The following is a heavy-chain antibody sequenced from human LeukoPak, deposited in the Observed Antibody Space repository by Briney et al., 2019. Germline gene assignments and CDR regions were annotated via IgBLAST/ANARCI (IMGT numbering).Heavy chain of an antibody. J-gene: IGHJ4*02. V-gene: IGHV5-10-1*01. CDR2: IDPSDSYT. CDR3: ARHGDYGSGSYYSMQD. Sequence: GESLKISCKGSGYSFTSYWITWVRQMPGKGLEWMGRIDPSDSYTNYNPSFQGHVTISADKSVSTAYLQWSSLKASDTAMYYCARHGDYGSGSYYSMQDWGQGTLVTVSS. CDR1: GYSFTSYW. D-gene: IGHD3-10*01.